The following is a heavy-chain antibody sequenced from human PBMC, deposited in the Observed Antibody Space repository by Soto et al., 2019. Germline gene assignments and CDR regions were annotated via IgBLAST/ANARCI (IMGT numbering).Heavy chain of an antibody. V-gene: IGHV1-69*13. D-gene: IGHD3-10*01. CDR3: ARARVLLWFGELSFNYYGMDV. J-gene: IGHJ6*02. CDR2: IIPIFGTA. CDR1: GGTFSSYA. Sequence: SVKVSCKASGGTFSSYAISWVRQAPGQGLEWMGGIIPIFGTANYAQKFQGRVTITADESTSTAYMELSSLRSEDTAVYYCARARVLLWFGELSFNYYGMDVWGQGTTVTAP.